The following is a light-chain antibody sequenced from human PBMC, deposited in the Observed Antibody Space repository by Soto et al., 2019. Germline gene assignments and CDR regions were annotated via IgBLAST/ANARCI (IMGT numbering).Light chain of an antibody. CDR1: QSVSSW. CDR2: KAS. Sequence: DIHMTQSPSSLSASIGDRVTITCRASQSVSSWLAWYQQKPGKAPKLLIYKASTLESGVPSRFSGSGSGTEFTLTISSLQPDDFATYYCQHYNAYLFTFGPGTTVDIK. V-gene: IGKV1-5*03. J-gene: IGKJ3*01. CDR3: QHYNAYLFT.